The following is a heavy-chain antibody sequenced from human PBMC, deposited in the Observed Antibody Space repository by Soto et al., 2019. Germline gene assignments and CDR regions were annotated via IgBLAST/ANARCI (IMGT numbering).Heavy chain of an antibody. CDR1: GYTFTGYY. D-gene: IGHD2-2*01. CDR3: ARGGEDCSSTSCPGFYYYYGMDV. J-gene: IGHJ6*02. CDR2: INPNSGGT. Sequence: ASVKVSCKASGYTFTGYYMHWVRQAPGQGLEWMGWINPNSGGTNYAQEFQGWVTMTRDTSISTAYMELSRLRSDDTAVYYCARGGEDCSSTSCPGFYYYYGMDVWGQGTTVTVSS. V-gene: IGHV1-2*04.